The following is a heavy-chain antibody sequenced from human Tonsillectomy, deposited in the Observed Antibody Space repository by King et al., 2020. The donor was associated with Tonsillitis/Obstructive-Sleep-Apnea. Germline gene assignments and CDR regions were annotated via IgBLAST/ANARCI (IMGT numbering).Heavy chain of an antibody. Sequence: QLVQSGAEVKKPGESLKISCKGSGYSFTSFWIAWVRQMPGKGLEWMGIIYPSDSDTRNSPSFQGQVTITADNSISTAYLQWSSLKASDNAMFYCARQPYNWNGVDYWGQGTLVTVSS. CDR2: IYPSDSDT. V-gene: IGHV5-51*01. J-gene: IGHJ4*02. D-gene: IGHD1-20*01. CDR3: ARQPYNWNGVDY. CDR1: GYSFTSFW.